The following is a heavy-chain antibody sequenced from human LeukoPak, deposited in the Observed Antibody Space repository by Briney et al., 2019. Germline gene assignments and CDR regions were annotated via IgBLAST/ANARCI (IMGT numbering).Heavy chain of an antibody. J-gene: IGHJ4*02. Sequence: PGRSLRLSCAASGFTFSSYGMHWVRQAPGKGLEWVAVISYDGSNKYYADSVKGRFTISRDNSKNTLYLQMNSLRAEDTAVYYCAKDGRTHNGSYDFDYWGQGTLVTVSS. CDR3: AKDGRTHNGSYDFDY. CDR2: ISYDGSNK. CDR1: GFTFSSYG. V-gene: IGHV3-30*18. D-gene: IGHD1-26*01.